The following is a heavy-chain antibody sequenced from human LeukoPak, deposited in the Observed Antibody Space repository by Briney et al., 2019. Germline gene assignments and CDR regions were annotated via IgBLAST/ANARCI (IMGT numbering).Heavy chain of an antibody. J-gene: IGHJ4*02. CDR2: ISGRGGST. V-gene: IGHV3-23*01. CDR1: GFTFSNYA. D-gene: IGHD2-21*02. CDR3: AKDSGVVVTAIPNY. Sequence: GGSLKLSCAASGFTFSNYAMIWVRQAPGKGLEWVSSISGRGGSTYYAGSVKGRFTISRDNSKNTLSLQMDSLRSEDTAVYYCAKDSGVVVTAIPNYWGQGALVTVSS.